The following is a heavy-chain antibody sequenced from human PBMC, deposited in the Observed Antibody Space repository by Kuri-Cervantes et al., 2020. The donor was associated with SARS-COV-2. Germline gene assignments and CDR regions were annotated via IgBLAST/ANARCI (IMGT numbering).Heavy chain of an antibody. D-gene: IGHD2-15*01. CDR2: ISYDGSNK. J-gene: IGHJ6*02. CDR3: AREMRMGVAVREVGMDV. V-gene: IGHV3-30-3*01. CDR1: GFTFSSYA. Sequence: GESLKISCAASGFTFSSYAMHWVRQAPGKGLEWVAVISYDGSNKYYADSVKGRFTISRDNSKSTLYLQMNSLRAEDTAVYYCAREMRMGVAVREVGMDVWGQGTTVTVSS.